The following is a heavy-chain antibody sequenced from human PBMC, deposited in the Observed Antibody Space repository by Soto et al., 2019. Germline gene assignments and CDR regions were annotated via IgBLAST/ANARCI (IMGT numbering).Heavy chain of an antibody. CDR2: INAGNGNT. D-gene: IGHD4-17*01. J-gene: IGHJ3*02. CDR1: GYTFTSYA. V-gene: IGHV1-3*01. CDR3: AFSDYGDYVAFDI. Sequence: GASVKVSCKASGYTFTSYAMHWVRQAPGQRLEWMGWINAGNGNTKYSQKFQGRVTMTRDTSTDTAYMELSSLRSEDTAVYYCAFSDYGDYVAFDIWGQGTMVTVSS.